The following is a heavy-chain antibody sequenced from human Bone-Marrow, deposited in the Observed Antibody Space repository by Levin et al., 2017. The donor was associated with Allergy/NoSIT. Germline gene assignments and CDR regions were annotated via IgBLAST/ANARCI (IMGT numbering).Heavy chain of an antibody. D-gene: IGHD2-15*01. Sequence: TGGSLRLSCAASGFTVSSNYMSWVRQAPGKGLEWVSVIYSGGSTYYADSVKGRFTISRDNSKNTLYLQMNSLRAEDTAVYYCARVQKDIVVTYAFDIWGQGTMVTVSS. CDR1: GFTVSSNY. V-gene: IGHV3-53*01. CDR2: IYSGGST. CDR3: ARVQKDIVVTYAFDI. J-gene: IGHJ3*02.